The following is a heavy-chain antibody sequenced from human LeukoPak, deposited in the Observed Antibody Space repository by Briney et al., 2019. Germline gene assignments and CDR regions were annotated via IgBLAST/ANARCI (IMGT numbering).Heavy chain of an antibody. CDR3: ARGRPILSGKRGYSGYDLDY. CDR1: GYTFTGYY. D-gene: IGHD5-12*01. J-gene: IGHJ4*02. CDR2: INPNSGGT. V-gene: IGHV1-2*02. Sequence: ASVKVSCKASGYTFTGYYMHWVRQAPGQGLEWMGWINPNSGGTNYAQKFQGRVTMTRDTSISTAYMEPSSLRSEDTAVYYCARGRPILSGKRGYSGYDLDYWGQGTLVTVSS.